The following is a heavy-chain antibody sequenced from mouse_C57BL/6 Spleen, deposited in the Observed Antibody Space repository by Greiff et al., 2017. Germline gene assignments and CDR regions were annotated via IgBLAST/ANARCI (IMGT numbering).Heavy chain of an antibody. Sequence: QVQLQQPGAELVKPGASVKVSCKASGYTFTSYWMNWVKQRPGQGLEWIGRIHPADSDTNYNQKFKGKATLTVDKSSSTAYMQLSSLTSEDSAVYYCAMRAGYQGDFDVWGTGTTVTVSS. J-gene: IGHJ1*03. CDR3: AMRAGYQGDFDV. CDR2: IHPADSDT. V-gene: IGHV1-74*01. D-gene: IGHD2-2*01. CDR1: GYTFTSYW.